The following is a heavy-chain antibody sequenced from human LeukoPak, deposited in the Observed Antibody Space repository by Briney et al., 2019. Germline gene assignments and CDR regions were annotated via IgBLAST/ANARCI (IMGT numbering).Heavy chain of an antibody. CDR2: IYYSGST. V-gene: IGHV4-59*12. D-gene: IGHD4-4*01. Sequence: SETLSLTCTVSGGSISSYYWSWIRQPPGKGLEWIGYIYYSGSTNYNASLRSRITISTDTSKNQFSLKLRSVTAADTAVYYCARVRTTLSGFAFDYWGQGTLVTVSS. CDR1: GGSISSYY. CDR3: ARVRTTLSGFAFDY. J-gene: IGHJ4*02.